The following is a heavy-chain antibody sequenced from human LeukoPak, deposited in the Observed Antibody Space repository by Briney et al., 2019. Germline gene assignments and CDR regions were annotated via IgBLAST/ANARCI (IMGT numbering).Heavy chain of an antibody. V-gene: IGHV4-4*02. CDR3: AKGDRGGWLDFDS. D-gene: IGHD3-22*01. Sequence: PSETLSLTCAVSGGSISGDNWWSWVRQAPGKGLEWIGEVDHSGRTNYNLSLKSRVTISEDKSKNQFSLIMSSVTAADTAVYYCAKGDRGGWLDFDSWGQGTLVTVSS. J-gene: IGHJ4*02. CDR2: VDHSGRT. CDR1: GGSISGDNW.